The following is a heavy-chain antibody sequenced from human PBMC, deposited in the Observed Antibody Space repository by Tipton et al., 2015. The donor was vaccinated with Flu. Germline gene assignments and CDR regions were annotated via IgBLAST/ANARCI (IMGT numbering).Heavy chain of an antibody. J-gene: IGHJ5*02. CDR1: ADSISSDYY. CDR3: ARRDFSNYVSEPKNWFDP. Sequence: TLSLTCSISADSISSDYYWAWIRQPPGRGLEWIGNINPNGNAYHNPSLKSRVTISVDRSKNRFSLKVSSVTAADTAVYYCARRDFSNYVSEPKNWFDPWGQGILVTVSS. V-gene: IGHV4-38-2*02. D-gene: IGHD4-11*01. CDR2: INPNGNA.